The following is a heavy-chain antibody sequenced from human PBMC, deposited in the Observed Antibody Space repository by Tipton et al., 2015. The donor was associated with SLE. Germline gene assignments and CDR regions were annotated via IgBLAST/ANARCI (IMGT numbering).Heavy chain of an antibody. CDR2: ISSSGSTI. Sequence: SLRLSCAASGFTFSSYEMNWVRQAPGKGLEWVSYISSSGSTIYYADSVKGRFTISRDNAKNSLYLQMNSLRAEDTAVYYCAKGGYSSSWYAAYYYYYYYMDVWGKGTTVTVSS. V-gene: IGHV3-48*03. J-gene: IGHJ6*03. D-gene: IGHD6-13*01. CDR3: AKGGYSSSWYAAYYYYYYYMDV. CDR1: GFTFSSYE.